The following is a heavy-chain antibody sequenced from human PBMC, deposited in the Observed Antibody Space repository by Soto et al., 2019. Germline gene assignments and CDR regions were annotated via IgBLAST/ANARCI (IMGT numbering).Heavy chain of an antibody. V-gene: IGHV4-30-4*01. CDR2: IYYSGST. Sequence: SETLSLTCTVSGGSISSGDYYWSWIRQPPGKGLEWIGYIYYSGSTYYNPSLKCRVTISVDTSKNQFSLKLSSVTAADTAVYYCARKTYDSSGYYSNYYYYYGMDVWGQGTTVTVSS. J-gene: IGHJ6*02. CDR3: ARKTYDSSGYYSNYYYYYGMDV. D-gene: IGHD3-22*01. CDR1: GGSISSGDYY.